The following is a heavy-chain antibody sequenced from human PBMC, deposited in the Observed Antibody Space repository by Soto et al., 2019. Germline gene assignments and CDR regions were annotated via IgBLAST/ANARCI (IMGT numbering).Heavy chain of an antibody. CDR3: ASFEYSSSSFDY. CDR2: FYSGGST. Sequence: PVGSLRLSCVASGFTVSSNSMSWVRQAPGKGLEWVSVFYSGGSTYYADSVKGRFTISRDNSKNTLYLQMNSLRGEDTAMYYCASFEYSSSSFDYWGHGTLVTVSS. V-gene: IGHV3-53*01. J-gene: IGHJ4*01. D-gene: IGHD6-6*01. CDR1: GFTVSSNS.